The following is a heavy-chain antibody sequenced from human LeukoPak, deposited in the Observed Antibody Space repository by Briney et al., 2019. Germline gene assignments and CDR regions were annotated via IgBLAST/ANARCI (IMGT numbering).Heavy chain of an antibody. CDR2: IYSGGST. CDR3: ARNILFAFDI. J-gene: IGHJ3*02. CDR1: GFIVSSDY. V-gene: IGHV3-66*01. Sequence: GGSLRLSCAASGFIVSSDYMNWVRQAPGKGLEWVSVIYSGGSTYYADSVKGRFTISRDNSKNTLYLQMNSLRAEDTAMYYCARNILFAFDIWGQATMVTVSS.